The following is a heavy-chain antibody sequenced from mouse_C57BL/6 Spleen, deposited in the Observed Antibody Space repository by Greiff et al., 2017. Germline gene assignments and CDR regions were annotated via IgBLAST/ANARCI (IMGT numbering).Heavy chain of an antibody. V-gene: IGHV1-69*01. J-gene: IGHJ2*01. Sequence: QVQLQQPGAELVMPGASVKLSCKASGYTFTSYWMHWVKQRPGQGLEWIGEIDPSDGYTNYTQKFKGKSTLTVDKSSSTAYLQLSSLTSEDTAIYYCARYDLQTFAYWGQGTTVTVSA. CDR2: IDPSDGYT. CDR3: ARYDLQTFAY. D-gene: IGHD2-12*01. CDR1: GYTFTSYW.